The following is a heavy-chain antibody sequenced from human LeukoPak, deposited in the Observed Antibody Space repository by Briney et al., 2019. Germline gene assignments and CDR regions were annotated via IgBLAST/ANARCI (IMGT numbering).Heavy chain of an antibody. V-gene: IGHV3-21*01. J-gene: IGHJ3*02. Sequence: GGSLRLSCAASGFTFSSYSMNWVRQAPGKGLEWVSPISSSSSYIYYADSVKGRFTISRDNAKNSLYLQMNSLRAEDTAVYYCAIQGGDRAFDIWGQGTMVTVSS. D-gene: IGHD2-21*01. CDR1: GFTFSSYS. CDR3: AIQGGDRAFDI. CDR2: ISSSSSYI.